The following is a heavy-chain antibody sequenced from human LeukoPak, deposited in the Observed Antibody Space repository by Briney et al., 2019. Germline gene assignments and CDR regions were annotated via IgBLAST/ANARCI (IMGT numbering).Heavy chain of an antibody. J-gene: IGHJ5*02. CDR1: GGSISSYY. CDR3: ARDWNGYNWFDP. Sequence: SETLSLTCTVSGGSISSYYWSWIRQPAGKGLEWIWRIYTSGSTNYNPSLKSRVTISVDTSKNQFSLKLSSVAAADTAVYYCARDWNGYNWFDPWGQGTLVTVSS. V-gene: IGHV4-4*07. D-gene: IGHD1-1*01. CDR2: IYTSGST.